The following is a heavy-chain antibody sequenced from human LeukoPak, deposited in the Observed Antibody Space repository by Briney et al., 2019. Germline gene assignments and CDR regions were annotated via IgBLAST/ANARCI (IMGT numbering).Heavy chain of an antibody. Sequence: PGGSLRLSCAASGFTFSSYAMSWVRQAPGKGLEWVSAISGSGGSTYYADSVKGRFTISRDNSKNTLYLQMNSLRAEDTAVYYCARGLTMVRGVLNWFDPWGQGTLVTVSS. CDR1: GFTFSSYA. V-gene: IGHV3-23*01. J-gene: IGHJ5*02. D-gene: IGHD3-10*01. CDR3: ARGLTMVRGVLNWFDP. CDR2: ISGSGGST.